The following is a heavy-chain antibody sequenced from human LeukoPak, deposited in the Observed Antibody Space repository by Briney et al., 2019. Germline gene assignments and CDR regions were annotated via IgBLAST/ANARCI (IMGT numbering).Heavy chain of an antibody. Sequence: SETLSLTCTVSGGSISSYSWNWLRQPPGKGLEWIGYISYSGSTNYNPSLRSRGTISVDTSKNQFSLKLSSVTAADAAVYYCASSSSGNPLYYFDYWGQGILVTVSS. J-gene: IGHJ4*02. CDR2: ISYSGST. CDR1: GGSISSYS. V-gene: IGHV4-59*08. CDR3: ASSSSGNPLYYFDY. D-gene: IGHD6-19*01.